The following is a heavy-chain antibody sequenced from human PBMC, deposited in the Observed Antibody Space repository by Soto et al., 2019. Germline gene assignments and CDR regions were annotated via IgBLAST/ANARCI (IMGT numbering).Heavy chain of an antibody. Sequence: ASVKVSCKASGYTFTSYGISWVRQAPGQGLEWMGWISAYNGNTNYAQKLQGRVTMTTDTSTSTAYMELRSLRSDDTAVYYCATQDFRGPTGTTWGQGTLVTVSS. D-gene: IGHD1-1*01. CDR2: ISAYNGNT. J-gene: IGHJ4*02. CDR1: GYTFTSYG. V-gene: IGHV1-18*01. CDR3: ATQDFRGPTGTT.